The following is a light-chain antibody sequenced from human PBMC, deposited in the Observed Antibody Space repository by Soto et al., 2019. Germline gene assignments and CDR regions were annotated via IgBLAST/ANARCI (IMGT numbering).Light chain of an antibody. J-gene: IGLJ3*02. V-gene: IGLV2-14*01. CDR3: TSYTSGSTVVV. CDR1: SSDVGYYDY. CDR2: EVT. Sequence: QSVLTQPASMSGSPGQSITISCTGTSSDVGYYDYLSWYQQHPGKAPKRIIYEVTNRPSGVSNRFSGSKSGNTASLTIYGLQADDEADYYCTSYTSGSTVVVFGGGTKVTVL.